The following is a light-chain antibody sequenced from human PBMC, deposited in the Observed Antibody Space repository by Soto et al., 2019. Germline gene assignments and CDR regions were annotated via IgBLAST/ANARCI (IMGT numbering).Light chain of an antibody. V-gene: IGKV1-33*01. CDR1: EDIRTS. CDR3: QHYNNLPPFT. CDR2: GAS. J-gene: IGKJ3*01. Sequence: DIQMTQSPSSLSASVGARVSITCQASEDIRTSLSWFQHKPGRAPKLLIYGASYLETVVPSRFRGSGSGTDFTLTISSLQPEDIATYYCQHYNNLPPFTFGPGTIVDIK.